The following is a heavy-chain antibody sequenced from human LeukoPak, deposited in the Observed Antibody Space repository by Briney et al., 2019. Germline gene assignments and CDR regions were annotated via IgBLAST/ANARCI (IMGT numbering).Heavy chain of an antibody. D-gene: IGHD3-22*01. V-gene: IGHV4-59*12. CDR3: ARAWYYYDSSGYYPFDY. Sequence: SETLSLTCTVSGGSISNYYWSWVRQPPGKGLEWIGFIYYSGSTNYNPSLKSRVTISVDTSKNQFSLKLSSVTAADTAVYYCARAWYYYDSSGYYPFDYWGQGTLVTVSS. J-gene: IGHJ4*02. CDR1: GGSISNYY. CDR2: IYYSGST.